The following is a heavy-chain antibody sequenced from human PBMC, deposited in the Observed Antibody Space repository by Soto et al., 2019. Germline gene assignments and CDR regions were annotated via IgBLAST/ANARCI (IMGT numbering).Heavy chain of an antibody. CDR3: AKMGISTTSSFDN. V-gene: IGHV3-23*01. CDR2: ISSRGGSV. J-gene: IGHJ4*02. D-gene: IGHD1-26*01. CDR1: GFTFSSYA. Sequence: GGSLRLSCAASGFTFSSYAMSWVRQAPGKGVEWVSVISSRGGSVFYADSVKGRFTVSRDNSLNILFLHMNKLRVEDTAVYYCAKMGISTTSSFDNWGQGILVTVSS.